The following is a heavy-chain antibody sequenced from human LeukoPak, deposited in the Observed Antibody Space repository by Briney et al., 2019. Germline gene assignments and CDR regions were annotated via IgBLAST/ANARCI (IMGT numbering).Heavy chain of an antibody. CDR1: RFQFSNYW. J-gene: IGHJ4*02. CDR3: FAATTTGDDY. V-gene: IGHV3-7*05. D-gene: IGHD4-11*01. Sequence: GGSLRLSCAASRFQFSNYWMSWVRQAPGKGLEWVANVKPGGTEKYYVDSVKGRFTISRDNAKSSLYLQMNSLRAEDTAVYYCFAATTTGDDYWGQGTLVTVSS. CDR2: VKPGGTEK.